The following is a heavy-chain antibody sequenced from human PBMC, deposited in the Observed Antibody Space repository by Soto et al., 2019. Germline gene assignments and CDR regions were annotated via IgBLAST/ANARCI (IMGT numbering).Heavy chain of an antibody. CDR3: ARAPKYSSSSYWAFHI. CDR1: GYSFTSYW. CDR2: IYPGDSDT. V-gene: IGHV5-51*01. J-gene: IGHJ3*02. D-gene: IGHD6-13*01. Sequence: PGESLKISCKGSGYSFTSYWIGWVRQMPGKGLEWMGIIYPGDSDTRYSPSFQGQVTISADKSISTAYLQWSSLKASDTAMYYCARAPKYSSSSYWAFHIWGQGTMVTVSS.